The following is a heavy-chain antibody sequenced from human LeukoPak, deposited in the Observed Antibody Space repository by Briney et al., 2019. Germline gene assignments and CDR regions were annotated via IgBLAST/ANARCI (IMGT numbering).Heavy chain of an antibody. CDR1: GLTFSSYA. CDR3: AKAFEYYDSSGYSGFGAFDI. J-gene: IGHJ3*02. Sequence: GGSLRLPCAASGLTFSSYAMSWVRQAPGKGLEWVSAISGSGGSTYYADSVKGRFTISRGNSKNTLYLQMNSLRAEDTAVYYCAKAFEYYDSSGYSGFGAFDIWGQGTMVTVSS. D-gene: IGHD3-22*01. CDR2: ISGSGGST. V-gene: IGHV3-23*01.